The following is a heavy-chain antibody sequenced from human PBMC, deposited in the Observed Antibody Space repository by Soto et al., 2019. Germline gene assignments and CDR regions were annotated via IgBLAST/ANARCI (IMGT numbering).Heavy chain of an antibody. J-gene: IGHJ5*02. CDR2: ISSSSSTI. CDR1: GFTFSSYS. CDR3: ARREYSGYDA. D-gene: IGHD5-12*01. Sequence: GGSLRLSCAASGFTFSSYSMNWVRRAPGKGLEWVSYISSSSSTIYYADSVKGRFTISRDNAKNSLYLQMNSLRAEDTAVYYCARREYSGYDASGQGTLVTVSS. V-gene: IGHV3-48*01.